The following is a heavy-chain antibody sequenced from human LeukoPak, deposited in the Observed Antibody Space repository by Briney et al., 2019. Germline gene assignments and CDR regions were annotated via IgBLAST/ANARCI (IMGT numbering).Heavy chain of an antibody. CDR3: ARLGSSGWTYYYYGMDV. V-gene: IGHV4-59*08. CDR2: IYYSGST. D-gene: IGHD6-19*01. J-gene: IGHJ6*02. CDR1: GGSISSYY. Sequence: SETLSLTCTVSGGSISSYYWSWIRQPPGKGLEWIGYIYYSGSTNYNPSLKSRDTISVDTSKNQFSLKLSSVTAADTAVYYCARLGSSGWTYYYYGMDVWGQGTTVTVSS.